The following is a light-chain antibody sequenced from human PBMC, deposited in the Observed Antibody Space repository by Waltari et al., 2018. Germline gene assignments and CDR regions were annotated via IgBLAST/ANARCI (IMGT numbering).Light chain of an antibody. CDR2: GNN. CDR1: SSNIGAGYD. CDR3: QSYDSSLSGPVV. J-gene: IGLJ2*01. V-gene: IGLV1-40*01. Sequence: QSVLTQPPSVSGAPGQRVTISCTGNSSNIGAGYDVHWYQQLPGTAPKVLIYGNNKRPSGVPDRFSGSKSGTSASLAITGLQAEDETEYYCQSYDSSLSGPVVFGGGTKLTVL.